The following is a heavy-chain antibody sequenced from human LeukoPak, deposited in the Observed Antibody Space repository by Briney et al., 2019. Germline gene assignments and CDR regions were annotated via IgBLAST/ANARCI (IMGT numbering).Heavy chain of an antibody. CDR1: GFTFSSYA. J-gene: IGHJ4*02. Sequence: GGSLRLSCAASGFTFSSYAMHWVRQAPGKGLEWVAVIPYDGSNKYYADSVKGRFTISRDNSKNTLYLQMNSLRAEDTAVYYCARGGYSGSFDYWGQGTLVTVSP. D-gene: IGHD5-12*01. V-gene: IGHV3-30-3*01. CDR2: IPYDGSNK. CDR3: ARGGYSGSFDY.